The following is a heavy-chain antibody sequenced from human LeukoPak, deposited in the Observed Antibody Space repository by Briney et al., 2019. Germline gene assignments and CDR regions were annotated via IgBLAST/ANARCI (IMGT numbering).Heavy chain of an antibody. Sequence: SETLSLTCTVSGGSISSYYWSWIRQPPGKGLEWIGSIYYSGSTYYNPSLKSRVTISVDTSKNQFSLKLSSVTAADTAVYYCARPVYDFWSGYYDGDDYWGQGTLVTVSS. J-gene: IGHJ4*02. V-gene: IGHV4-59*05. CDR3: ARPVYDFWSGYYDGDDY. D-gene: IGHD3-3*01. CDR2: IYYSGST. CDR1: GGSISSYY.